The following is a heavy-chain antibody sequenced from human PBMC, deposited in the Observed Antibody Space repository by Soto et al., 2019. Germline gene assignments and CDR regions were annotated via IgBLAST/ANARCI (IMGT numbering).Heavy chain of an antibody. J-gene: IGHJ4*02. D-gene: IGHD6-19*01. CDR3: ARVPIGWSTYYFDY. V-gene: IGHV1-46*01. CDR1: GYAFTIYY. CDR2: INPSGGST. Sequence: ASVKVSCKASGYAFTIYYMHWVRQAPGQGLEWMGIINPSGGSTTYAQQFQGRVTMTRDTSTSTLYMELSSLRSEDTAVYYCARVPIGWSTYYFDYWGQGTLVTVSS.